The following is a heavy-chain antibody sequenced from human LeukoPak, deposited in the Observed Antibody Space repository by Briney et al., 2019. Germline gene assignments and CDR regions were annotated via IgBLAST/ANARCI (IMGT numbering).Heavy chain of an antibody. CDR3: ARVGVTTDNWFDP. CDR1: GYTFTSYG. J-gene: IGHJ5*02. V-gene: IGHV1-8*02. Sequence: ASVKVSCKASGYTFTSYGISWVRQATGQGLEWMGWMNPNSGDTRYAQKFQGRVTMTRNTSLTTAYMELSSLRSDDTAVYYCARVGVTTDNWFDPWGQGTLVTVAS. CDR2: MNPNSGDT. D-gene: IGHD2-21*02.